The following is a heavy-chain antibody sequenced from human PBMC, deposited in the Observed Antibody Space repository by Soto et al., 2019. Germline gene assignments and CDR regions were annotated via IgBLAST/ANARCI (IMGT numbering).Heavy chain of an antibody. CDR3: ARLDIVVVPAATGTTKFYYGMDV. V-gene: IGHV1-69*06. CDR2: IIPIFGTA. Sequence: SVKVSCKASGGTFSSYAISWVRQAPGQGLEWMGGIIPIFGTANYAQKFQGRVTITADKSTSTAYMELSSLRSEDTAVYYCARLDIVVVPAATGTTKFYYGMDVWDQGTTVTVSS. J-gene: IGHJ6*02. D-gene: IGHD2-2*03. CDR1: GGTFSSYA.